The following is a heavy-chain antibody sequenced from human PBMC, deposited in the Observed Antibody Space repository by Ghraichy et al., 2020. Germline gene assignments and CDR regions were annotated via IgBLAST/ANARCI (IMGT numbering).Heavy chain of an antibody. CDR2: INHSGST. CDR3: ARARYCSSTSCYITPRYYYYYYGMDV. CDR1: GGSFSGYY. D-gene: IGHD2-2*02. J-gene: IGHJ6*02. V-gene: IGHV4-34*01. Sequence: SQTLSLTCAVYGGSFSGYYWSWIRQPPGKGLEWIGEINHSGSTNYNPSLKSRVTISVDTSKNQFSLKLSSVTAADTAVYYCARARYCSSTSCYITPRYYYYYYGMDVWGQGTTVTVSS.